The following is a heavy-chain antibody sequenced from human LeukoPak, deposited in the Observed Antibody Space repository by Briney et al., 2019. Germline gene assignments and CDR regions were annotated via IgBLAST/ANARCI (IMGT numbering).Heavy chain of an antibody. CDR2: ISYDTNIK. Sequence: QSGRSLRLSCAASAFTFISYGMHWVRLAAGKGMEWVAFISYDTNIKSYADSVKGRFTISRDNSKNTLYLQMNSLRADDTAVYYCAKVITYDSSGYYRHPDYWGQGTLVTVSS. CDR3: AKVITYDSSGYYRHPDY. D-gene: IGHD3-22*01. V-gene: IGHV3-30*18. CDR1: AFTFISYG. J-gene: IGHJ4*02.